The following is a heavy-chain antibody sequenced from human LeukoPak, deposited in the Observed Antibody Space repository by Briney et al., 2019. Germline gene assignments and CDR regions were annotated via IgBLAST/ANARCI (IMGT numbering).Heavy chain of an antibody. Sequence: ASVKVSCKASGYSFTSYYMHWVRQAPGHGLEWMGVINPSGGSPTYAQKFQGRVTMTRETSTSTVYMELSSLRSEDTAVYYRARHYYDGGGYWGQGALVTVSS. CDR2: INPSGGSP. V-gene: IGHV1-46*01. CDR1: GYSFTSYY. D-gene: IGHD3-22*01. J-gene: IGHJ4*02. CDR3: ARHYYDGGGY.